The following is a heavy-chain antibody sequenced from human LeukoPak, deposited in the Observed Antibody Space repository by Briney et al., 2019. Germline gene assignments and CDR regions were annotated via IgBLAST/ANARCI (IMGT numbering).Heavy chain of an antibody. CDR3: VRHGATADTDYYFDY. V-gene: IGHV4-39*01. Sequence: SETLSLTCSVSGGSVSSRTYYWGWIRQPPGKGPEWVGSVYYSGSTYYNPLFKSRAGTSVDMSKNQFALNLTSVTAADTAVYYCVRHGATADTDYYFDYWGQGTLVTVTS. D-gene: IGHD1-26*01. CDR2: VYYSGST. J-gene: IGHJ4*02. CDR1: GGSVSSRTYY.